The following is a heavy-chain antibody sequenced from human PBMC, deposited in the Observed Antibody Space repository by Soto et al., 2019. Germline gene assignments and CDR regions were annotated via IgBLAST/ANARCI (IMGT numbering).Heavy chain of an antibody. J-gene: IGHJ5*02. Sequence: SETLSLTCTVSVGSMSSYYWTWIRQPAGKGLEWIGRVYSSGGTHYNPSLKSRVTISIDTSKNQFSLRLLSVTDADTAVYFCARGQRFSDWFDPWGQGTLVTVSS. CDR3: ARGQRFSDWFDP. D-gene: IGHD3-3*01. CDR1: VGSMSSYY. CDR2: VYSSGGT. V-gene: IGHV4-4*07.